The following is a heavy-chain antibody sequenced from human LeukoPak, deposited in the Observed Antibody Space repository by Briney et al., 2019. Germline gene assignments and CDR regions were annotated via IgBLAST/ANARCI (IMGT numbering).Heavy chain of an antibody. Sequence: ASVKVSCKASGFTFTSSAVQWVLQARGQRLEWIGWIVVGSGNTNYAQKFQERVTITRDMSTSTAYMELSSLRSEDTAVYYCAASNSGSYLFDYWGQGTLVTVSS. CDR2: IVVGSGNT. V-gene: IGHV1-58*01. CDR1: GFTFTSSA. D-gene: IGHD1-26*01. CDR3: AASNSGSYLFDY. J-gene: IGHJ4*02.